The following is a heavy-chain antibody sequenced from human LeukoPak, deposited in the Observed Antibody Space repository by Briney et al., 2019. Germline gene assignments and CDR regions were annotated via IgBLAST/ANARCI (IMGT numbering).Heavy chain of an antibody. J-gene: IGHJ4*02. D-gene: IGHD2-15*01. CDR2: INSDGTSP. CDR3: SRGYSGGFDY. V-gene: IGHV3-74*01. Sequence: PGGSLRLSCAASGFTFSSYWMHWVRQAPEKGLVWVSGINSDGTSPIYADSVKGRFTISRDNAKKTLYLQMNSLRAEDTAVYYCSRGYSGGFDYWGQGTLVTVSS. CDR1: GFTFSSYW.